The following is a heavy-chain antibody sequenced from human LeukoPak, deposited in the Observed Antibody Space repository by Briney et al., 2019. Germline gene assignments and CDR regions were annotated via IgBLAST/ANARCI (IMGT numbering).Heavy chain of an antibody. CDR2: IYHSGST. J-gene: IGHJ4*02. D-gene: IGHD3-9*01. V-gene: IGHV4-30-2*01. CDR3: ARVPYYDILTGTRGYYFDY. CDR1: GGSISSGAYS. Sequence: ASETLSLTCAVSGGSISSGAYSWSWIRQPPGKGLEWIGYIYHSGSTYYNPSLKSRVTISVDRSKNQFSLKLSSVTAADTAVYYCARVPYYDILTGTRGYYFDYWGQGTLVTVSS.